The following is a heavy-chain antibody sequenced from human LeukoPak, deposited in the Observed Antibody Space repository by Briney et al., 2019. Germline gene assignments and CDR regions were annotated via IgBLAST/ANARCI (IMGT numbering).Heavy chain of an antibody. D-gene: IGHD3-22*01. V-gene: IGHV3-9*01. CDR2: ISWNSGSI. CDR3: AKASPVYYDSSGYSGSGFDY. J-gene: IGHJ4*02. Sequence: GGSLRLSCAASGFTFDDYAMHWVRQAPGKGLEWVSGISWNSGSIGYADSVKGRFTISGDNAKNSLYLQMNSLRAEDTALYYCAKASPVYYDSSGYSGSGFDYWGQGTLVTVSS. CDR1: GFTFDDYA.